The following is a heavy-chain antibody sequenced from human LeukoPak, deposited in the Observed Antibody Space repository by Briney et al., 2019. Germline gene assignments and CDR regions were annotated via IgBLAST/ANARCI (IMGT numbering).Heavy chain of an antibody. Sequence: GGSLRLSCAASGFTFSSYGMHWVRQAPGKGLEWVAVISYDGSNKYYADSVKGRFTISRDNSKNTLYLQMNSLRAEDTAVYYCARADSSSWPYFDYWGQGTLVTVSS. J-gene: IGHJ4*02. D-gene: IGHD6-13*01. CDR2: ISYDGSNK. V-gene: IGHV3-30*03. CDR3: ARADSSSWPYFDY. CDR1: GFTFSSYG.